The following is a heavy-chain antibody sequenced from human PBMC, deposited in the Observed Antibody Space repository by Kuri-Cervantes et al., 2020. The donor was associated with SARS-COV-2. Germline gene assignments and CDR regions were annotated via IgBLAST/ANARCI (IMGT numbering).Heavy chain of an antibody. J-gene: IGHJ5*02. V-gene: IGHV4-59*08. CDR1: GGSISSYY. CDR3: ARQMMSSITIFGVVITRNWFDP. CDR2: IYYSGST. D-gene: IGHD3-3*01. Sequence: ESLKISCTVSGGSISSYYWSWIRQPPGKGLEWIGYIYYSGSTNYNPSLKSRVTISVDTSKNQSSLKLSSVTAADTAVYYCARQMMSSITIFGVVITRNWFDPWGQGTLVTVSS.